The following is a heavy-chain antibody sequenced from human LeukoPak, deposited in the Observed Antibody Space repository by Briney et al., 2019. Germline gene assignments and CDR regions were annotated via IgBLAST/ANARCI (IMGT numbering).Heavy chain of an antibody. J-gene: IGHJ4*02. CDR1: GASISSAPCY. D-gene: IGHD6-19*01. CDR3: ARGRDSSGWTEFDY. V-gene: IGHV4-39*07. CDR2: IYYSGTT. Sequence: SETLSLTCTVSGASISSAPCYWAWIRQPPGKGLEWIGSIYYSGTTYYSPSLKSRVTISVDTSKNQFSLKLSSVTAADTAVYYCARGRDSSGWTEFDYWGQGTLVTVSS.